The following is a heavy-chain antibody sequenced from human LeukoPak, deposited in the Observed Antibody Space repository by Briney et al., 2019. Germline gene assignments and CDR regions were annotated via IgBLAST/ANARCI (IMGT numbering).Heavy chain of an antibody. Sequence: KAGGSLRLSCAASGFTFSSYSMNWVRQAPGKGLEWVSSISSSSSYIYYADSVKGRFTISRDNAKNSLYLQMNSLRAEDTAVYYCARVVSEYYYDSSGYYSHWDQGTLVTVSS. J-gene: IGHJ4*02. CDR2: ISSSSSYI. CDR1: GFTFSSYS. V-gene: IGHV3-21*01. CDR3: ARVVSEYYYDSSGYYSH. D-gene: IGHD3-22*01.